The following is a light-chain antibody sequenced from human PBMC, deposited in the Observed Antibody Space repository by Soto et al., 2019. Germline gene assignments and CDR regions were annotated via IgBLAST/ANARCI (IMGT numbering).Light chain of an antibody. V-gene: IGKV3-15*01. Sequence: EIVITQSPCTLSVSPGERVTLSCRASQMVSSNLAWYQQKPGQAPSLLIYGAFTRATGIPARFSGTGSGTEFTLTISSLQSEDLALYYCQQYNDWPLTFGQGTKVDI. CDR2: GAF. CDR1: QMVSSN. CDR3: QQYNDWPLT. J-gene: IGKJ1*01.